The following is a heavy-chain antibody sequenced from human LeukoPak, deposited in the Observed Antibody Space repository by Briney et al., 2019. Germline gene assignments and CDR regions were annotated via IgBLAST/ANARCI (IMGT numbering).Heavy chain of an antibody. Sequence: GGSLRLSCAASGFTFSSYEINWVRQAPGKGLEWVSYISSSGSTIYYAVSVKGRFTISRDNAKNSLYLQMNSLGAEDTAVYYCARIGPPYYFDYWGQGTLVTVSS. V-gene: IGHV3-48*03. CDR2: ISSSGSTI. J-gene: IGHJ4*02. CDR3: ARIGPPYYFDY. CDR1: GFTFSSYE.